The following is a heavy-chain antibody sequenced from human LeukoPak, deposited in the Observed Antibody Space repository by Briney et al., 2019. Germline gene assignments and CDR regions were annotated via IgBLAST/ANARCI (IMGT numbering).Heavy chain of an antibody. J-gene: IGHJ4*02. CDR1: GFTFSNAW. D-gene: IGHD2-15*01. V-gene: IGHV3-15*01. CDR3: AREGVRVAMQSGLYFDY. CDR2: IQSKTDGGTT. Sequence: GGSLRLSCAASGFTFSNAWMSWIRQAPGRGLEWVGRIQSKTDGGTTDYAAPVKGRFTISRDDSKNTLYLQMNSLRAEDTAVYYCAREGVRVAMQSGLYFDYWGQGTLVTVSS.